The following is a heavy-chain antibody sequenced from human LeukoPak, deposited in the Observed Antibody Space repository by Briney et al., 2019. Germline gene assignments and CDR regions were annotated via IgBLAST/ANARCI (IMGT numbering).Heavy chain of an antibody. D-gene: IGHD2-15*01. V-gene: IGHV3-30*03. CDR2: ISYDGSNK. Sequence: GRSLRLSCAASGFTFSSYGMHWVRQAPGKGLEWVAVISYDGSNKYYADSVKGRFTISRDNSKNTLYLQMNSLRAEDTAVYSCARQRRYCSGDSCYQRTFDFWGQGTLVTVSS. J-gene: IGHJ4*02. CDR3: ARQRRYCSGDSCYQRTFDF. CDR1: GFTFSSYG.